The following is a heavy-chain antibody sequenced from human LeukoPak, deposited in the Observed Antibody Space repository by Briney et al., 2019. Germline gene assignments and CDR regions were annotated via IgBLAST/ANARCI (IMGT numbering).Heavy chain of an antibody. J-gene: IGHJ6*02. CDR1: GGSISSGGYS. CDR3: ARGGYYYDSSGISGYYYGMDV. V-gene: IGHV4-30-2*01. Sequence: SQTLSLTCAVSGGSISSGGYSWSCIRQPPGKGLEWIGYIYHSGSTYYNSSLKSRVTISVDRSKNQFSLKLSSVTAADTAVYYCARGGYYYDSSGISGYYYGMDVWGQGTTVTVSS. D-gene: IGHD3-22*01. CDR2: IYHSGST.